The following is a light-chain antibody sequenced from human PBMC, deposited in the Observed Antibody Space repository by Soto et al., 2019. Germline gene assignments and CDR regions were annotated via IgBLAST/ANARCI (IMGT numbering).Light chain of an antibody. J-gene: IGKJ5*01. CDR1: QSVSSTY. CDR3: QQYCGSPPIT. V-gene: IGKV3-20*01. CDR2: GAS. Sequence: EIVLTQSPGTLSLSPGERATLSCRASQSVSSTYLAWYQQKPGQAPRLLISGASSRATGIPDRFSGSGSGTDFTLTISRLEPEDFAVYYCQQYCGSPPITFGQGTRLDIK.